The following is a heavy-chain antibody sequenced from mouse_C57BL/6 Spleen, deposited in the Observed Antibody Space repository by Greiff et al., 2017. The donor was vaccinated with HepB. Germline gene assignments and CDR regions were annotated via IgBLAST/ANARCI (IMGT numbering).Heavy chain of an antibody. CDR2: IYPGDGDT. CDR3: ARSPPISSYFDY. V-gene: IGHV1-82*01. CDR1: GYAFSSSW. Sequence: VQLQQSGPELVKPGASVKISCKASGYAFSSSWMNWVKQRPGKGLEWIGRIYPGDGDTNYNGKFKGKATLTADKSSSTAYMQLSSLTSEDSAVYFGARSPPISSYFDYWGQGTTLTVSS. D-gene: IGHD1-3*01. J-gene: IGHJ2*01.